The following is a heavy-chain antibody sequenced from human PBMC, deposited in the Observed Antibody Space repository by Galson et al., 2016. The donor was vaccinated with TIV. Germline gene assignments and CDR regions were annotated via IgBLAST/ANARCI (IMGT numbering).Heavy chain of an antibody. D-gene: IGHD3-10*01. V-gene: IGHV3-9*01. CDR3: VKGGYHGSGGYCDY. CDR1: GFSFEDYA. Sequence: SLRLSCAASGFSFEDYAMHWVRQTPGKGLEWVSVISWKSYYINYAGSVKGRFTMSRDNAKNSLYLQMNSLRPEDTAFYYCVKGGYHGSGGYCDYWGRGTLV. J-gene: IGHJ4*02. CDR2: ISWKSYYI.